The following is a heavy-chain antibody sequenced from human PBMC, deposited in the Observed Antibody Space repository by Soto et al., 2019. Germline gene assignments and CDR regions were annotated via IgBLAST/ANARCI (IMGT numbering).Heavy chain of an antibody. CDR3: IHRRVKGGMDH. V-gene: IGHV2-5*01. CDR2: IHWNDDN. J-gene: IGHJ4*02. D-gene: IGHD4-4*01. Sequence: SGPTLVNPTQTLTLTYTFSGFSLSTSGVGVGCVRQPPGKALEWLAVIHWNDDNHYTSSLKTRLTVTKDITKNQVVFTMTNMDPVDTGTYSCIHRRVKGGMDHWAREILVTVSS. CDR1: GFSLSTSGVG.